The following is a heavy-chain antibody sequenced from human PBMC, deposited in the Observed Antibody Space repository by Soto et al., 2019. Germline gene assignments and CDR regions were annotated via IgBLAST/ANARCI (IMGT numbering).Heavy chain of an antibody. CDR2: ISAHNGNT. D-gene: IGHD1-1*01. J-gene: IGHJ4*02. V-gene: IGHV1-18*01. CDR3: ARGRYGDY. Sequence: QVHLVQSGAEVKKPGASVKVSCKGSGYIFTTYGITWVRQAPGQGLEWMGWISAHNGNTNYAQKPQGRVTVTRDTSTSTAYMELRKLRSDDTAVYYCARGRYGDYWGQGALVTVSS. CDR1: GYIFTTYG.